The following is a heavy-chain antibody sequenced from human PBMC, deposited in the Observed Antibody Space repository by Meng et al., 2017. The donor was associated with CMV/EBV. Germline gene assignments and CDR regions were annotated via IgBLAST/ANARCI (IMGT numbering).Heavy chain of an antibody. J-gene: IGHJ6*02. D-gene: IGHD4-17*01. CDR2: IYSDGINT. V-gene: IGHV3-23*03. Sequence: GESLKISCAASGFTFSSYAMTWVRQAPGKRLEWVSVIYSDGINTYYADSVKGRFTIYRDDSKNMLYLQMNSLRVEDTAVYYCAKDRHYGDSQYFYGLGVWSQGTTVTVSS. CDR1: GFTFSSYA. CDR3: AKDRHYGDSQYFYGLGV.